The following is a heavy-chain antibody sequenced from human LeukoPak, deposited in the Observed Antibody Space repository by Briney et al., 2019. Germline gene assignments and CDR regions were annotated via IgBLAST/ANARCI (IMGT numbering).Heavy chain of an antibody. J-gene: IGHJ5*02. D-gene: IGHD3-16*02. CDR2: IITIFSTA. CDR3: ARESTFGGVIVLGEDLYWFDP. CDR1: GGTFSSYA. V-gene: IGHV1-69*06. Sequence: SVKISCKASGGTFSSYAISWVRQDPGEGLEWMGGIITIFSTANYAQKFQGRVTITADKSTSTAYMELSSLRSEDTAVYYCARESTFGGVIVLGEDLYWFDPWGQGTLVTVSS.